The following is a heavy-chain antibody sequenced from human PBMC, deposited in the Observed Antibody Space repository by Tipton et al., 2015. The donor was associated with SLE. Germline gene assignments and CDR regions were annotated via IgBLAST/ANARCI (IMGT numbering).Heavy chain of an antibody. V-gene: IGHV4-34*01. D-gene: IGHD7-27*01. CDR1: GGSFSGYY. CDR3: ARGGELGRGYWYFDL. CDR2: RNHSGST. J-gene: IGHJ2*01. Sequence: TLSLTCAVYGGSFSGYYWSWIRQPPGKGLEWIGERNHSGSTNYNPSLKSRVTMSVDTSKKQFSLKLSSVTAADTAVYYCARGGELGRGYWYFDLWGRGTLVTVSS.